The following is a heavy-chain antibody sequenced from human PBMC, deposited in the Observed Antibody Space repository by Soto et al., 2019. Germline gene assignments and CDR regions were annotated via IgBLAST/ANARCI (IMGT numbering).Heavy chain of an antibody. CDR3: ARPPIVVVPAAINWFDP. D-gene: IGHD2-2*02. J-gene: IGHJ5*02. Sequence: GGSLRLSCATSGFTFSSYWMSWVRQAPGKGLEWVANIKQDGSEKYYVDSVKGRFTISRDNAKNSLCLEMNSLRADDTAVYYCARPPIVVVPAAINWFDPWGQGTLVTVSS. CDR2: IKQDGSEK. V-gene: IGHV3-7*01. CDR1: GFTFSSYW.